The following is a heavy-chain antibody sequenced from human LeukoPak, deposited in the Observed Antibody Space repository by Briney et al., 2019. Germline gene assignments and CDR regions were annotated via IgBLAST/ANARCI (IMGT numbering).Heavy chain of an antibody. D-gene: IGHD3-22*01. J-gene: IGHJ5*02. V-gene: IGHV4-59*13. Sequence: PSETLSLTCTVSGGSISSYYWSWLRQPPGKGLEWIGYVYYSGSTTYNPSLTSRVTISVDTSKNQFSLKLSSVTAADTAVYYCARAPYTSGFYFFDPWGQGTLVTVSS. CDR1: GGSISSYY. CDR3: ARAPYTSGFYFFDP. CDR2: VYYSGST.